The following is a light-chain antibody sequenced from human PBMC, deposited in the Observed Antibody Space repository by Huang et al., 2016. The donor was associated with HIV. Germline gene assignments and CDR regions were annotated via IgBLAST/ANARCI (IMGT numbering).Light chain of an antibody. J-gene: IGKJ2*03. CDR2: DAT. CDR3: QQFDNVPYS. V-gene: IGKV1-33*01. Sequence: DIQMTQSPSSLSASIGDRVTITCQASQDISNYLNWYKQKPGKAPKLLLYDATNSEAGVPSRFSGIGSGTDFTLTISRLQPEDFATYYCQQFDNVPYSFGQGTRLEIK. CDR1: QDISNY.